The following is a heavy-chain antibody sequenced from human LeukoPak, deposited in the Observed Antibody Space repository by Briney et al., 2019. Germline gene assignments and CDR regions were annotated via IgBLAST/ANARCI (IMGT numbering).Heavy chain of an antibody. Sequence: SETLSLTCAVYGGSLSTYYWTWIRQPPGKGLEWIGYIYYSGSTNYNPSLKSRVTISVGTSKNQFSLKLSSVTAADTAVYYCARHGEYGSSIIHFDYWGQGTLVTVSS. CDR1: GGSLSTYY. V-gene: IGHV4-59*08. CDR3: ARHGEYGSSIIHFDY. D-gene: IGHD6-6*01. CDR2: IYYSGST. J-gene: IGHJ4*02.